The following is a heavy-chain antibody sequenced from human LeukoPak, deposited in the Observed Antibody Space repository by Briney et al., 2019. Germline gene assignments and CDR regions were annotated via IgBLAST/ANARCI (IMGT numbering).Heavy chain of an antibody. CDR2: INPNSGGT. CDR1: GYTFTGYY. CDR3: APSSAWSYYFDY. D-gene: IGHD6-19*01. Sequence: ASVKVSCKASGYTFTGYYMHWVRQAPGQGLEWMGCINPNSGGTNYAQKFQGRVTMTRDTSISTAYMDLSRLRSDDTAVYYCAPSSAWSYYFDYWGQGTLVTVSS. V-gene: IGHV1-2*02. J-gene: IGHJ4*02.